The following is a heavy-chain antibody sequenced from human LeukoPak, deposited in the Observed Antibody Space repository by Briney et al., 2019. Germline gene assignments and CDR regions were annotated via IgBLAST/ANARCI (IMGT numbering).Heavy chain of an antibody. D-gene: IGHD3-16*02. Sequence: GGSLRLSCAASGFTFSDYYMSWIRQAPGKGLEWVSYISSSGSTIYYADSVKGRFTISRDNAKNSLYLQMNSLRAEDTAVYYCARVDVWGSYRPFDYWGQGTLVTVSS. V-gene: IGHV3-11*01. CDR3: ARVDVWGSYRPFDY. CDR2: ISSSGSTI. J-gene: IGHJ4*02. CDR1: GFTFSDYY.